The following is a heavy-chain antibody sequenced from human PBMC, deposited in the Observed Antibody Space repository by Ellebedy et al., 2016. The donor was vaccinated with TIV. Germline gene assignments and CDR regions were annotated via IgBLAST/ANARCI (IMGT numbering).Heavy chain of an antibody. Sequence: GGSLRLSCAASGFTFSSYAMSWVRQAPGKGLEWVSAISGSGGSTYYADSVRGRFTISRDNSKNTLYLQMNSLRAEDTAVYYCAKYRGESAYYHGLDVWGQGTTVTVSS. CDR3: AKYRGESAYYHGLDV. CDR2: ISGSGGST. V-gene: IGHV3-23*01. CDR1: GFTFSSYA. D-gene: IGHD3-10*01. J-gene: IGHJ6*02.